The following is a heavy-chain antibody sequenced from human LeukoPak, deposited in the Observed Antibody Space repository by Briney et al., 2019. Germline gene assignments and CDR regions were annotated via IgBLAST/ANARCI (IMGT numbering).Heavy chain of an antibody. CDR1: GFTFSSYA. CDR2: ISGSGGST. D-gene: IGHD5-12*01. J-gene: IGHJ4*02. CDR3: AKSSGYSGYGNVDY. Sequence: PGGSLRLSCAASGFTFSSYAMSWVRQAPGKGLEWVSAISGSGGSTYYADSVKGRFTISRDNSKNTLYLQMNSLRAEDTAVYYCAKSSGYSGYGNVDYWGQGTLVTVSS. V-gene: IGHV3-23*01.